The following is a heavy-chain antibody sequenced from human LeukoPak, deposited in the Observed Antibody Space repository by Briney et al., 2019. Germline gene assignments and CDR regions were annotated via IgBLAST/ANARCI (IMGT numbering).Heavy chain of an antibody. CDR2: IYYSGST. CDR1: GGSISSYY. J-gene: IGHJ4*02. CDR3: ARGTYGSGSYHPSYYFDY. Sequence: PSETLSLTCTVSGGSISSYYWSWIRQPPGKGLEWIGYIYYSGSTNYNPSLKSRVTISVDTSKNQFSLKLSSVTAADTAVYYCARGTYGSGSYHPSYYFDYWGREPWSPSTQ. D-gene: IGHD3-10*01. V-gene: IGHV4-59*01.